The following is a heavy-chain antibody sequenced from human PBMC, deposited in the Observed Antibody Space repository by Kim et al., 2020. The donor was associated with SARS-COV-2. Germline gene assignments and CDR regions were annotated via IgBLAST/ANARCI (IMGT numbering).Heavy chain of an antibody. Sequence: DSGKGRFTISRDNSKNTLYLQMNSLRAEDTAVYYCARDYYDSSGFDAFDIWGQGTMVTVSS. V-gene: IGHV3-53*01. J-gene: IGHJ3*02. CDR3: ARDYYDSSGFDAFDI. D-gene: IGHD3-22*01.